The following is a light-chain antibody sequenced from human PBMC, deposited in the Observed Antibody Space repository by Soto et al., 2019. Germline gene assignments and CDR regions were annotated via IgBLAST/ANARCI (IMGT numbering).Light chain of an antibody. CDR3: QQYGSSPLT. CDR2: DAS. J-gene: IGKJ4*01. V-gene: IGKV3-20*01. Sequence: EIVLTQSPGTLSLSPGERATLSCRASQSVSSSYLAWYQQKPGQAPRLLIYDASSRATGIPDRFSGSGSGTDFTLTISRREPEDFAVCYCQQYGSSPLTFGGGTKVEIK. CDR1: QSVSSSY.